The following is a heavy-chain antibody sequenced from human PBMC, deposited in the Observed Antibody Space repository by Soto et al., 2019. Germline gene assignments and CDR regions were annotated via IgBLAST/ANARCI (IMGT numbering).Heavy chain of an antibody. J-gene: IGHJ4*02. CDR1: GGSISSGDYY. CDR3: ASGYYYYDSSGYDY. CDR2: IYYSGST. V-gene: IGHV4-30-4*01. Sequence: SETLSLTCTVSGGSISSGDYYWSWIRQPPGKGLEWIGYIYYSGSTYYNPSLKSRVTISVDTSKNQFSLKLSSVTAADTAVYYCASGYYYYDSSGYDYWGQGTLVTVSS. D-gene: IGHD3-22*01.